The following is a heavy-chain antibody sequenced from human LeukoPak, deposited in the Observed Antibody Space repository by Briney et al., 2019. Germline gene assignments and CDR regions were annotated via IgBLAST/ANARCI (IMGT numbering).Heavy chain of an antibody. D-gene: IGHD2/OR15-2a*01. V-gene: IGHV3-11*01. Sequence: GGSLRLSCAASGFSFSDSYMSWIRQAPGQGLEWLSYIKSSDTSTFYADSVKGRFTVSRDNAKNSLYLQMNSLRAEDKAVYYCARRGNMSSHAFDIWGQGTVVTVSS. CDR1: GFSFSDSY. CDR2: IKSSDTST. J-gene: IGHJ3*02. CDR3: ARRGNMSSHAFDI.